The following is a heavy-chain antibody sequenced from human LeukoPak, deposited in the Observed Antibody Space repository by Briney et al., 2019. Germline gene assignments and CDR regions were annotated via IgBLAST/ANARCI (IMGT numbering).Heavy chain of an antibody. CDR1: GGTFSSYA. V-gene: IGHV1-69*13. D-gene: IGHD3-10*01. CDR3: ALAGSGSYYGFDY. J-gene: IGHJ4*02. CDR2: IIPIFGTA. Sequence: ASVHVSCKASGGTFSSYAISWVRQAPGQGLEWMGGIIPIFGTANYAQKFQGRVTITADESTSTAYMELGSLRSEDTAVYYCALAGSGSYYGFDYWGQGTLVTVSS.